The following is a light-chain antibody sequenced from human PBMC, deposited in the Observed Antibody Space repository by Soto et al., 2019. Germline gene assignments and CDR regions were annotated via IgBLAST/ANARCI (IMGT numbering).Light chain of an antibody. Sequence: EIVLTQSPGTLSLSPGESATLSCRASQSLSGNYLAWYQQKPGQAPRLLIFGVSSRSTGIPDRFSGSGSGTDFTLTINRLEPEDFAVYYCHHDGSSPYTFGLGTKLEIK. J-gene: IGKJ2*01. CDR1: QSLSGNY. V-gene: IGKV3-20*01. CDR3: HHDGSSPYT. CDR2: GVS.